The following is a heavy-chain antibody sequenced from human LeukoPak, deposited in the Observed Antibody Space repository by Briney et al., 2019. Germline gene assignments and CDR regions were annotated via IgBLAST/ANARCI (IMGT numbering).Heavy chain of an antibody. V-gene: IGHV3-66*01. J-gene: IGHJ2*01. CDR2: IYSGGST. Sequence: GGCLRLSCAASGFTVSSNYMSWVRQAPGKGLEWVSVIYSGGSTYYADSVKGRFTISRDNSKNTLYLQMNSLRAEDTAVYYCARDLVTTTVTTGSNWYFDLWGRGTLVTVSS. CDR1: GFTVSSNY. CDR3: ARDLVTTTVTTGSNWYFDL. D-gene: IGHD4-17*01.